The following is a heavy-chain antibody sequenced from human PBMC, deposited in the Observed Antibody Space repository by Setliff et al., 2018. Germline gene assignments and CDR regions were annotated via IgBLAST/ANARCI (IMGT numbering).Heavy chain of an antibody. Sequence: ASGFTFSTYWMSWVRQAPGKGLEWVAFIRYDGSNKYYADSVKGRFTISRDNSKNTLYLQMNSLRAEDTAVYYCAKDSPLGGWYGSFDYWGQGTLVTVSS. V-gene: IGHV3-30*02. CDR2: IRYDGSNK. D-gene: IGHD6-19*01. CDR1: GFTFSTYW. J-gene: IGHJ4*02. CDR3: AKDSPLGGWYGSFDY.